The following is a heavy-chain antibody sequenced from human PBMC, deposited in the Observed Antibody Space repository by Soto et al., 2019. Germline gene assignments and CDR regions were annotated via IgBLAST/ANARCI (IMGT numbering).Heavy chain of an antibody. CDR2: ISSSGSTI. CDR3: ARVVVYYDPYYYYGMDV. Sequence: GGSLRLSCAASGFTFSDYYMSWIRQAPGKGLEWVSYISSSGSTIYYADSVKGRFTISRDNAKNSLYLQMISLRAEDTAVYYCARVVVYYDPYYYYGMDVWGQGTTVTVFS. D-gene: IGHD3-22*01. CDR1: GFTFSDYY. J-gene: IGHJ6*02. V-gene: IGHV3-11*04.